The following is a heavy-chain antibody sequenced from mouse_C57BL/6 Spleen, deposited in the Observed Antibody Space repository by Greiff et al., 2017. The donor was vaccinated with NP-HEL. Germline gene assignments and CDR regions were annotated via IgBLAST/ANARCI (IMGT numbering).Heavy chain of an antibody. J-gene: IGHJ4*01. CDR2: INPYNGGT. V-gene: IGHV1-19*01. Sequence: VQLQQSGPVLVKPGASVKMSCKASGYTFTDYYMNWVKQSHGKSLEWIGVINPYNGGTSYNQKFKGKATLTVDKSSSTAYMELNSLTSEDSAVYYCARGPQATYAMDYWGQGTSVTVSS. D-gene: IGHD3-2*02. CDR3: ARGPQATYAMDY. CDR1: GYTFTDYY.